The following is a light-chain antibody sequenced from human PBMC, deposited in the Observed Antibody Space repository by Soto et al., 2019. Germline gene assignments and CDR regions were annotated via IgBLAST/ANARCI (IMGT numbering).Light chain of an antibody. CDR3: QQRSYWPQLT. CDR1: QSVSSS. V-gene: IGKV3-11*01. Sequence: EMVLTQSPATLSLSPGERATLSCRASQSVSSSLDWYHQKPGQAPRLLIYDASNRATGIPAKFSSSGAGTDFTLITSSLEPEDFAVYYCQQRSYWPQLTFGGWTKVEIK. J-gene: IGKJ4*01. CDR2: DAS.